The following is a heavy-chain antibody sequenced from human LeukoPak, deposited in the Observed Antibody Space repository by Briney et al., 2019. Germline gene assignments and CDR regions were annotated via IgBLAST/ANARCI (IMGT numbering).Heavy chain of an antibody. CDR1: GGSISSHY. V-gene: IGHV4-59*08. J-gene: IGHJ4*02. Sequence: SETLSLTCTVSGGSISSHYWSFIRQPPRKGLEWIGYIYYSGSTNYSPSLKSRVTISVDTSKNQFSLKLSSVTAADTAVYYCARHRGSGSPYFDYWGQGTLVTVSS. CDR3: ARHRGSGSPYFDY. CDR2: IYYSGST. D-gene: IGHD3-10*01.